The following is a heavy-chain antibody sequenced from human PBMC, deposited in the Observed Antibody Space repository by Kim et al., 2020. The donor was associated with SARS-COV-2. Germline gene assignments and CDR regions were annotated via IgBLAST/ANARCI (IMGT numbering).Heavy chain of an antibody. CDR3: ARGGIAAAGHWFDP. D-gene: IGHD6-13*01. V-gene: IGHV1-18*01. J-gene: IGHJ5*02. Sequence: AQKLQGRVTMTTDTSTSTAYMELRSLRSDDTAVYYCARGGIAAAGHWFDPWGQGTLVTVSS.